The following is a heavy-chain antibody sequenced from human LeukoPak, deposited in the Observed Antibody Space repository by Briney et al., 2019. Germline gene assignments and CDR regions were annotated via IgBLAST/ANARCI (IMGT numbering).Heavy chain of an antibody. CDR3: ARERGELGSTFDI. CDR2: ISAYNGNT. CDR1: GYTFTSYG. J-gene: IGHJ3*02. D-gene: IGHD1-26*01. V-gene: IGHV1-18*01. Sequence: ASEKVSCKASGYTFTSYGTSRVRRAPGQGLEWTGWISAYNGNTTYAQKLQGRVTMTTDTPTSTAYMELRSLRSDDTAVYYCARERGELGSTFDIWGQGTMVTVSS.